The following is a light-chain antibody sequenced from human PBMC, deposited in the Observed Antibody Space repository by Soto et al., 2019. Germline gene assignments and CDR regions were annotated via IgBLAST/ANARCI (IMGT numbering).Light chain of an antibody. CDR2: DAS. CDR3: QQRNNWPPRYT. Sequence: EIVLTQSPATLSLSPGERATLSCRASQSITSYLAWYQQKPGQAPRLLIYDASNRATGIPARFSGSGSGTGFTLTINSLEPEDFAVYYCQQRNNWPPRYTFGQGTKLESK. CDR1: QSITSY. J-gene: IGKJ2*01. V-gene: IGKV3-11*01.